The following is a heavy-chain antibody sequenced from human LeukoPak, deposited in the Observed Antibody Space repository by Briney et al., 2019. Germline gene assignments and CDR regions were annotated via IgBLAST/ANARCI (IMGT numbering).Heavy chain of an antibody. D-gene: IGHD1-20*01. CDR1: GYTFTSYG. J-gene: IGHJ3*02. Sequence: GASVKVSCKASGYTFTSYGISWVRQAPGQGLEWMGWISAYNGNTKYPKKLQGRVTMTTDTSTSTAYMELRSLRSDDTAVYYCARVTFTDDAFDIWGQGTMVTVSS. V-gene: IGHV1-18*01. CDR2: ISAYNGNT. CDR3: ARVTFTDDAFDI.